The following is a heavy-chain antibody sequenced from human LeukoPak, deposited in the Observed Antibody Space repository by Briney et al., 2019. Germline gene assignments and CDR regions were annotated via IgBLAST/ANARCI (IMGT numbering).Heavy chain of an antibody. CDR2: IYHSGST. V-gene: IGHV4-4*02. CDR1: GGSISSSSW. Sequence: PSETLSLTCAVSGGSISSSSWWSWVRPPPGKGLEWIGEIYHSGSTNYNPSLKSRVTISVDKSKNQFSLKLSSVTAADTAVYSCARLPFNSGYEYFDYWGQGILVTVSS. D-gene: IGHD5-12*01. J-gene: IGHJ4*02. CDR3: ARLPFNSGYEYFDY.